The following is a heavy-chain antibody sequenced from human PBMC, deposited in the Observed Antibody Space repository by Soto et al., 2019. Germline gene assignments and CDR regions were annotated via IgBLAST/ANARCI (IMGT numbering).Heavy chain of an antibody. CDR3: ARGLTTVATVGYFQH. D-gene: IGHD4-17*01. CDR1: GVTFSSYC. CDR2: IWYDGSNK. Sequence: WGALRLSCAAAGVTFSSYCMHWVRQAPGKGLEWVAVIWYDGSNKYYADSVKGRFTISRDNSKNTLYLQMNSLRAEDTAVYYCARGLTTVATVGYFQHWGQGTLVTVSS. J-gene: IGHJ1*01. V-gene: IGHV3-33*01.